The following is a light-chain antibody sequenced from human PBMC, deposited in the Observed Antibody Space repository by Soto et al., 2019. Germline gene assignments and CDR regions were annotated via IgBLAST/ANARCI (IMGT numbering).Light chain of an antibody. CDR3: QQYHTLVS. CDR2: DAS. Sequence: DIQMTQSPSSLSASVGDRVTITCQASRDIRKYLNWYQKKPGKAPKLLIYDASHLETGVTSRLGGSGSRTDFTVTISSLQSEDIATYYCQQYHTLVSFGGGTKVEIK. J-gene: IGKJ4*01. CDR1: RDIRKY. V-gene: IGKV1-33*01.